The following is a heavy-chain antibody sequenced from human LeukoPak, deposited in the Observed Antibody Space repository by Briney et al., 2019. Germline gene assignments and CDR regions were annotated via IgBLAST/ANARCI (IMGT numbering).Heavy chain of an antibody. D-gene: IGHD3-22*01. V-gene: IGHV4-61*01. CDR1: GGSVSSGSYY. CDR3: ARYYDSSGFGIDY. CDR2: IYYSGST. J-gene: IGHJ4*02. Sequence: SETLSLTCTVSGGSVSSGSYYWSWIRQPPGKGLEWIGYIYYSGSTNYNPSLKSRVTISVDTSKNQFSLKLSSVTAADTAVYYCARYYDSSGFGIDYWGQGTLVAVSS.